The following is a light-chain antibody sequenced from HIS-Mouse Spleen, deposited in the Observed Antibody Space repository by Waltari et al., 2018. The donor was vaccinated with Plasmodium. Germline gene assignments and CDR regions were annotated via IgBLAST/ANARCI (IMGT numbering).Light chain of an antibody. CDR2: EVS. J-gene: IGLJ2*01. V-gene: IGLV2-8*01. CDR3: SSYAGSNNLV. Sequence: QSALTQPPSASGSPGQSVTIYCTGTSSDVVGYNYVSWYQQHPGKAPKLMIYEVSKRPSGVPDRFSGSKSGNTASLTVSGLQAEDEADYYCSSYAGSNNLVFGGGTKLTVL. CDR1: SSDVVGYNY.